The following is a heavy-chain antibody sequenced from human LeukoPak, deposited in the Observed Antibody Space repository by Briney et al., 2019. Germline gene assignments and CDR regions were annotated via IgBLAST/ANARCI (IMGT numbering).Heavy chain of an antibody. D-gene: IGHD4-17*01. J-gene: IGHJ3*02. CDR1: GFTFSSYA. CDR2: ISGSGGST. Sequence: GGSLRLSCAASGFTFSSYAMSWVRQAPGKGLEWVSAISGSGGSTYYADSVKGRFTISRDNSKNTLYLQMNSLRAEDTAVYYCAKDPDYGDYSITAFDIWGQGTMVTVSS. V-gene: IGHV3-23*01. CDR3: AKDPDYGDYSITAFDI.